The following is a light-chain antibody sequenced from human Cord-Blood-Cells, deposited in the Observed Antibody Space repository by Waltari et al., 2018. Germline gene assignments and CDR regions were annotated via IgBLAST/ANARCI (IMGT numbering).Light chain of an antibody. CDR3: ETWDSNTRV. CDR2: LEGSGSY. V-gene: IGLV4-60*02. J-gene: IGLJ1*01. CDR1: SGHSSYL. Sequence: QPVLTHSSSASASLGSSVKLTCTLSSGHSSYLTACHQQQPGKAPRYLMKLEGSGSYNKGSGVPDRFSGSSSGADRYLTISNLQFEDEADYYCETWDSNTRVFGTGTKVTVL.